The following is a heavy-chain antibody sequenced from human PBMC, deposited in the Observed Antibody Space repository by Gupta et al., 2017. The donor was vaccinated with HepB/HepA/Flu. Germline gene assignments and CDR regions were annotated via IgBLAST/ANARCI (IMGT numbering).Heavy chain of an antibody. CDR2: ITWNSGTV. V-gene: IGHV3-9*03. CDR3: AKDRRHSVEAGAFDI. J-gene: IGHJ3*02. CDR1: GFTFDDYA. Sequence: EVQLVESGGGLVQPGRSLRLSCAASGFTFDDYAMHWVRQAPGKGLEWVSGITWNSGTVAYADAVKGRFTISRDNAKNSLYLQMNSLRAEDMALYYCAKDRRHSVEAGAFDIWGRGTMVTVAS. D-gene: IGHD3-3*01.